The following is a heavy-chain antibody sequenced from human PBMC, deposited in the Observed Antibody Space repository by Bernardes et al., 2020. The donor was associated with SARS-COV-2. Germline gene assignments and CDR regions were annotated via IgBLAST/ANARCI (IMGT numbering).Heavy chain of an antibody. CDR2: ISGPGRT. CDR3: AKELAYGTTWRDYKYYFGMDV. J-gene: IGHJ6*02. CDR1: CSTFSTYA. D-gene: IGHD3-10*01. Sequence: GRPLQLSCESSCSTFSTYAMCLVRQAPGKGLEGVSDISGPGRTYYADSVKGRFTISRDNSKNTLYLEMNSLRAEDTAVYYCAKELAYGTTWRDYKYYFGMDVWGQGTTVTVSS. V-gene: IGHV3-23*01.